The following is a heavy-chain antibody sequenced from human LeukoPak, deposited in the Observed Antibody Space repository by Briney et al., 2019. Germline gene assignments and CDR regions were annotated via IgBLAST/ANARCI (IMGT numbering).Heavy chain of an antibody. D-gene: IGHD2-2*01. CDR1: GFTFSNYP. CDR3: ARDALKYCSSTSCYYFDY. CDR2: ISNDGSRI. Sequence: GGSLRLSCAASGFTFSNYPLHWVRQAPGKGLEWVTLISNDGSRIYYSDSVKGRFSISRDNSKNTLYLQMNSLRAEDTAVYYCARDALKYCSSTSCYYFDYWGQGTLVTVSS. V-gene: IGHV3-30-3*01. J-gene: IGHJ4*02.